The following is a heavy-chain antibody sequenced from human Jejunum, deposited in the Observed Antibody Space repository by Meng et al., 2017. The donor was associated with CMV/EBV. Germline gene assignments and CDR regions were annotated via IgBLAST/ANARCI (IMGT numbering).Heavy chain of an antibody. CDR1: ELSFSSYN. Sequence: ELSFSSYNLNWVRLAPGKGLEWVASISTTSTYIYYADPVKGRFTISRDNAKNSLYLQMNSLRVEDTAVYYCANQMPWNYYYGMDLWGQGTTVTVSS. D-gene: IGHD2-2*01. CDR3: ANQMPWNYYYGMDL. J-gene: IGHJ6*02. CDR2: ISTTSTYI. V-gene: IGHV3-21*01.